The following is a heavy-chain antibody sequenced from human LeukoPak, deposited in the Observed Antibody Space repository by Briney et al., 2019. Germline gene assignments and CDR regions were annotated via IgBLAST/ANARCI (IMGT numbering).Heavy chain of an antibody. J-gene: IGHJ4*02. Sequence: GGSLRLSCAASGFTFSTYWMHWVRQAPGKGLVWVSRINNDGSSTSYADSVKGRFTISRDNAKNTLYLQMDNLRAEDTAVYYCTGGRYYFEYWGQGTLVTVSS. CDR2: INNDGSST. V-gene: IGHV3-74*01. CDR1: GFTFSTYW. CDR3: TGGRYYFEY. D-gene: IGHD3-3*01.